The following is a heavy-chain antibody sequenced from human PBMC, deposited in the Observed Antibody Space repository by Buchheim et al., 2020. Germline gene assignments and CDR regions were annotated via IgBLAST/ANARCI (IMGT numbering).Heavy chain of an antibody. CDR3: ARDGVPDFGGYYFDN. CDR1: GFTFSTYS. CDR2: ISSSSSTI. J-gene: IGHJ4*02. V-gene: IGHV3-48*01. Sequence: EVQLVESGGGLVQPGGSLRLSCAASGFTFSTYSMNWVRQAPGKGLEWVPYISSSSSTIYYADSVKGRLTISRDNAQNSPYLQMNNLRAEDTAVYYCARDGVPDFGGYYFDNWGQGTL. D-gene: IGHD3-16*01.